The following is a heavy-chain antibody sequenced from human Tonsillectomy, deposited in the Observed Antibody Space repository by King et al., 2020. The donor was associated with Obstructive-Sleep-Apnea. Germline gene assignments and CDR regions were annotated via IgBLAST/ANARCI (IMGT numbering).Heavy chain of an antibody. J-gene: IGHJ4*02. CDR3: ARDRSGGYCSGGSCYLFDY. V-gene: IGHV4-59*01. CDR2: IYYSGST. D-gene: IGHD2-15*01. CDR1: GGSISSYY. Sequence: QLQESGPGLVKPSETLSLTCTVSGGSISSYYWSWIRQPPGKGLEWIGYIYYSGSTNYNPSLKSRVTISVDTSKNQFSLKLGSVTAADTAVYYCARDRSGGYCSGGSCYLFDYWGQGTLVTVSS.